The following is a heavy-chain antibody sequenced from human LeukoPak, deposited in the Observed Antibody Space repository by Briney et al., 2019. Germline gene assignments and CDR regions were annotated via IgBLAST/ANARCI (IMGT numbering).Heavy chain of an antibody. CDR2: ISGSGDTT. J-gene: IGHJ3*02. D-gene: IGHD5-18*01. CDR1: GFTFSTYG. CDR3: AREGYNYGSDAFDI. V-gene: IGHV3-23*01. Sequence: PGGTLRLSCAASGFTFSTYGFSWVRQAPGKGLEWVSRISGSGDTTNYADSVKGRFTISRDKSRNTVYLQMNSLRTEDTAVYYCAREGYNYGSDAFDIWGQGTMVTVSS.